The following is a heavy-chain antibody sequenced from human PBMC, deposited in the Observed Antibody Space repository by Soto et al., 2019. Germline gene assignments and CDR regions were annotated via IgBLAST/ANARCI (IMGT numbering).Heavy chain of an antibody. CDR3: ARGGYCSVGSCDYGAAFEI. V-gene: IGHV4-34*01. D-gene: IGHD2-15*01. CDR2: INHSGST. Sequence: SETLSLTCAVYGGSFSGYYWSWIRQPPGKGLEWIGEINHSGSTNYNPSLKSRVTISVDTSKNQFSLKLSSVTAADTAVYYCARGGYCSVGSCDYGAAFEISCQGTMDIVSS. J-gene: IGHJ3*02. CDR1: GGSFSGYY.